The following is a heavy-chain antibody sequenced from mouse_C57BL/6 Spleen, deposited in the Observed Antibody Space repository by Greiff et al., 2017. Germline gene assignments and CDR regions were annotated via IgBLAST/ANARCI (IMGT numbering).Heavy chain of an antibody. CDR2: IYPRSGNT. CDR1: GYTFTSYG. D-gene: IGHD2-4*01. V-gene: IGHV1-81*01. J-gene: IGHJ2*01. CDR3: AREGEDYGVDY. Sequence: QVQLQQSGAELARPGASVKLSCKASGYTFTSYGISWVKQRTGQGLEWIGEIYPRSGNTYYTEKFKGKATLTADKSSSTAYMELRSLTSEDSAVYFCAREGEDYGVDYWGQGTTLTVSS.